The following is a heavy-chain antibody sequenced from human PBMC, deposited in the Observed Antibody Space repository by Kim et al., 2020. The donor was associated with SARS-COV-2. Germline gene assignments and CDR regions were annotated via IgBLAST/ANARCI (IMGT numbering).Heavy chain of an antibody. V-gene: IGHV3-21*04. Sequence: GGSLRLSCAASGFTFSSYSMNWVRQAPGKGLEWVSSISSSSSYIYYADSVKGRFTISRDNAKNSLYLQMNSLRAEDTAVYYCASHKRMDAAMVKGAFDYWGQGTLVTVSS. CDR1: GFTFSSYS. J-gene: IGHJ4*02. CDR2: ISSSSSYI. D-gene: IGHD5-18*01. CDR3: ASHKRMDAAMVKGAFDY.